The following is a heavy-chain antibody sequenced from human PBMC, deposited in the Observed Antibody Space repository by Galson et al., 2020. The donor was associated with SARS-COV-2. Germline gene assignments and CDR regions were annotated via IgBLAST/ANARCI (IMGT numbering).Heavy chain of an antibody. CDR1: GFTVSSNY. Sequence: GESLKITCAASGFTVSSNYMSWVRQAPGKGLEWVSDIYSGGSTYYADSVKGRFTISRDNSKNTLYLQMNSLRAEDTAVYYCARDYYDSSGYYYYYYYGWDVWGQGTTVTVSS. CDR2: IYSGGST. J-gene: IGHJ6*02. CDR3: ARDYYDSSGYYYYYYYGWDV. V-gene: IGHV3-66*01. D-gene: IGHD3-22*01.